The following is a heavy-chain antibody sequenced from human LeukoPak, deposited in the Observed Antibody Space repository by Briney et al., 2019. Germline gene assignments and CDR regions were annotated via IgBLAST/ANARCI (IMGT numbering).Heavy chain of an antibody. Sequence: SETLSLTCAVYGGSFSGYYWSWIRQPPGKGLEWIGEINHSGSTNYNPSLKSRVTISVDTSKNQISLKLSSVTAAGTAVYYCASRDGYNYRAFDYWGQGTLVTVSS. CDR2: INHSGST. D-gene: IGHD5-24*01. J-gene: IGHJ4*02. V-gene: IGHV4-34*01. CDR3: ASRDGYNYRAFDY. CDR1: GGSFSGYY.